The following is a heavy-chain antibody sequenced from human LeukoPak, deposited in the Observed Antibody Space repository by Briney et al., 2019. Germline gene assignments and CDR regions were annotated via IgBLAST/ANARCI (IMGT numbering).Heavy chain of an antibody. J-gene: IGHJ4*02. CDR3: ARVSDHDFWSGIDY. CDR2: INPNSGGT. D-gene: IGHD3-3*01. V-gene: IGHV1-2*02. CDR1: GYTFTGYY. Sequence: ASVKVSCRASGYTFTGYYMHWVRQAPGQGLEWMGWINPNSGGTNYAQKFQGRVTMTRDTSISTAYMELSRLRSDDTAVYYCARVSDHDFWSGIDYWGQGTLVTVSS.